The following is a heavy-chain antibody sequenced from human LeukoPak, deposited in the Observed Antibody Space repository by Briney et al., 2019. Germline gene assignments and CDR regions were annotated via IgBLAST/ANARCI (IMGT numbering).Heavy chain of an antibody. V-gene: IGHV3-49*03. CDR1: GFTFGDYT. CDR2: IRSKAYGGTT. CDR3: TTSTRWRVFDY. J-gene: IGHJ4*02. Sequence: PGGSLRLSCTASGFTFGDYTMSWFRQAPGKGLEWVGFIRSKAYGGTTEYAASVKGRFTISRDDSKSLAYLHMSSLKTEDTAVYYCTTSTRWRVFDYWGQGTLVTVSS. D-gene: IGHD5-24*01.